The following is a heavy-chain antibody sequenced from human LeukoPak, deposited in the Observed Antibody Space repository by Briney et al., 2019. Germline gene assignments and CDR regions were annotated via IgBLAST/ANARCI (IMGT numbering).Heavy chain of an antibody. CDR2: INSDGSST. J-gene: IGHJ4*02. D-gene: IGHD4-23*01. CDR3: ATDDYGGLDY. CDR1: GFTFSSYW. Sequence: QPGGSLRLSCAASGFTFSSYWMHWVRQAPGKGLVWVSRINSDGSSTRYADSVKGRFTISRDNTKNTLYLQLNSLRAEDTAVYYCATDDYGGLDYWGQGTLVTVSS. V-gene: IGHV3-74*01.